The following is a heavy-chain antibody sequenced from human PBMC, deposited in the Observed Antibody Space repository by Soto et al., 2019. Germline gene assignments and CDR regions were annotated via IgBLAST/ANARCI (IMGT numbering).Heavy chain of an antibody. D-gene: IGHD4-17*01. CDR3: ARNVTTGSYYFDY. Sequence: QVQLVQSGAAVKKPGSSVKVSCKASGGTFSSYAISWVRQAPGQGLEWMGWIIPIFDTANYAQKFQGRVTITADKSTSTAYVELISLRSEDTAVYYCARNVTTGSYYFDYCVQGTLVTVS. V-gene: IGHV1-69*06. CDR2: IIPIFDTA. CDR1: GGTFSSYA. J-gene: IGHJ4*02.